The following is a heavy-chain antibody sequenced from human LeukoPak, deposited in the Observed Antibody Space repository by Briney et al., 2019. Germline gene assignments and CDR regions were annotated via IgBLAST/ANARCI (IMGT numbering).Heavy chain of an antibody. Sequence: GGSLRLSCAASGFTVSSNYMSWVRQAPGKGLEWVSVIYSGGSTYYADSVKGRFTISRDSSKNTLYLQMNSLRAEDTAVYYCARGGSGYCSSTSCYYYYYYGMDVWGQGTTVTVSS. D-gene: IGHD2-2*01. CDR1: GFTVSSNY. J-gene: IGHJ6*02. CDR2: IYSGGST. CDR3: ARGGSGYCSSTSCYYYYYYGMDV. V-gene: IGHV3-66*01.